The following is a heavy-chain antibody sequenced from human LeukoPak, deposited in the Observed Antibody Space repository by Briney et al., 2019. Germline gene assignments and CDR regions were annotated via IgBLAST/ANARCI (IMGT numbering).Heavy chain of an antibody. Sequence: SETLSLTCTVSGGSITSYYWSWIRQPPGKGLEWIGYIYYSGSTNYNPSLNSRVTISVDTSKNQFSLNLSSVSAADTAVYYCARQGSGERAFDIWGPGTMVTVSS. CDR2: IYYSGST. J-gene: IGHJ3*02. CDR1: GGSITSYY. D-gene: IGHD2-15*01. CDR3: ARQGSGERAFDI. V-gene: IGHV4-59*08.